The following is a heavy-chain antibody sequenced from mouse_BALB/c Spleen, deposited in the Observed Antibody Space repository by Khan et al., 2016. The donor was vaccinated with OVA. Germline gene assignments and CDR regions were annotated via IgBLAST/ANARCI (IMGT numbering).Heavy chain of an antibody. V-gene: IGHV5-6*01. CDR2: INSDGYYT. D-gene: IGHD4-1*01. Sequence: EVQVVESGGDLMKPGGSRKLSCAASGFTFSTYGMSWVRQTPDKRLEWVATINSDGYYTYYPDSVQGRFTISRNNAKNTLYLQMSSLKSEDTAMYYCAIHLTGSFAYWGQRTLVTVSA. J-gene: IGHJ3*01. CDR3: AIHLTGSFAY. CDR1: GFTFSTYG.